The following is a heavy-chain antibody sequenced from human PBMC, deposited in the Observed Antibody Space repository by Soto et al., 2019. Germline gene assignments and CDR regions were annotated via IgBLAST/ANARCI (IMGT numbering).Heavy chain of an antibody. CDR1: GDSVSSNSAA. D-gene: IGHD1-20*01. Sequence: QSQTLSLTCAISGDSVSSNSAAWNWIRQSPSRGLEWLGRTYYRSKWYNDYAVSVKSRITINPDTSKNQFSLQLNSVTPEDTAVYYCAREDAGITGTLYYFDYWGQGTLVTVSS. J-gene: IGHJ4*02. CDR2: TYYRSKWYN. CDR3: AREDAGITGTLYYFDY. V-gene: IGHV6-1*01.